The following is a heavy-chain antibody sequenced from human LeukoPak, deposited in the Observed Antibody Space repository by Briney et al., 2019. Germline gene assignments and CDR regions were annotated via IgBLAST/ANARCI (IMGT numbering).Heavy chain of an antibody. V-gene: IGHV3-72*01. CDR1: GFTFFTYA. Sequence: GGSLRLSCAASGFTFFTYAMNWVRQAPGKGLEWVGRIKNKADSYTTRYAASVQGRFTISRDDLKTSLYLEMNSLRTEDTAVYYCADLGTPYWGQGTLVTVSS. J-gene: IGHJ4*02. CDR3: ADLGTPY. CDR2: IKNKADSYTT.